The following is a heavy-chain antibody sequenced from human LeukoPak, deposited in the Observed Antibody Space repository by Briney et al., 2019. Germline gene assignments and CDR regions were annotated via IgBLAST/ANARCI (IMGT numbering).Heavy chain of an antibody. D-gene: IGHD5-18*01. CDR2: MNPNSGNT. Sequence: EASVEVSCKASGYTFTSYDINWVRQATGQGLEWMGWMNPNSGNTGYAQKFQGRVTMTRETSISTAYMELSSLTSGDTAVYYCARLGIYDGNSYGSFWGQGTLVTVSS. J-gene: IGHJ4*02. CDR3: ARLGIYDGNSYGSF. CDR1: GYTFTSYD. V-gene: IGHV1-8*01.